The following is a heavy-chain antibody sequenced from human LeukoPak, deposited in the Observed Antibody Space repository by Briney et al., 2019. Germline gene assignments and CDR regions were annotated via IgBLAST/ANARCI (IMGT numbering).Heavy chain of an antibody. V-gene: IGHV3-23*01. CDR3: AKQEGNSITMVRGVFDY. CDR1: GFTFSSYA. Sequence: SGGSLRLSCAASGFTFSSYAMSWVRQAPGKGLEWVSAISGSGGSTYYADSMKGRFTISRDNSKNTLYLQMNSLRAEDTAVYYCAKQEGNSITMVRGVFDYWGQGTLVTVSS. CDR2: ISGSGGST. J-gene: IGHJ4*02. D-gene: IGHD3-10*01.